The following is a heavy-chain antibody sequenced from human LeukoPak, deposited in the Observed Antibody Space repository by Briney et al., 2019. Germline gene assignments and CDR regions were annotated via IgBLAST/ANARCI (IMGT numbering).Heavy chain of an antibody. CDR2: IYYSGST. V-gene: IGHV4-59*11. J-gene: IGHJ3*02. D-gene: IGHD1-26*01. CDR3: ATYGSPNAFDN. CDR1: GGSISSHY. Sequence: PSETLSLTCTVSGGSISSHYWGSIRQPPGKGLGWIGYIYYSGSTHYNPSLKSRLTMSVDTSKNQFSLELTSVTAADTAVYYCATYGSPNAFDNWGQGTMVTVSS.